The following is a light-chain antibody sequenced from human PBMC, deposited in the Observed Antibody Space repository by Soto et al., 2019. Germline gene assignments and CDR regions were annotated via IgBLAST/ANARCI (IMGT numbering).Light chain of an antibody. CDR2: AAS. Sequence: DIQMTQSPSSLSASVGDRVTITCRASQGIGILLGWFQQKPGRAPKRLIYAASTLESGVPSRFSGSGSGTEFTLTISGLQPEDFATYCCLRHNTYPLTFGQGTKVDVK. J-gene: IGKJ1*01. V-gene: IGKV1-17*01. CDR3: LRHNTYPLT. CDR1: QGIGIL.